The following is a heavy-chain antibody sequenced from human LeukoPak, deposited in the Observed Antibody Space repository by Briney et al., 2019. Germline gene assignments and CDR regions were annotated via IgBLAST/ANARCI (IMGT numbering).Heavy chain of an antibody. V-gene: IGHV1-69*02. D-gene: IGHD3-22*01. CDR3: ASYYYDSSGFFDY. CDR1: GGTFSSYT. Sequence: SVKVSCKASGGTFSSYTISWVRQAPGQGLEWMGRIIPILGIANYAQKFQGRVTITADKSTSTAHMELSSLRSEDTAVYYCASYYYDSSGFFDYWGQGTLVTVSS. J-gene: IGHJ4*02. CDR2: IIPILGIA.